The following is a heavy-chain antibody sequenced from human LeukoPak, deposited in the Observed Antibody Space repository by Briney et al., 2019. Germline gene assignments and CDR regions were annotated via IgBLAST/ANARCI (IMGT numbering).Heavy chain of an antibody. CDR1: GFTFSSYG. CDR3: ARDGYYGSGSYYDY. J-gene: IGHJ4*02. V-gene: IGHV3-33*01. CDR2: IWYDGSNK. D-gene: IGHD3-10*01. Sequence: PGRSLRLSCAASGFTFSSYGMHWVRQAPGKGLEWVAVIWYDGSNKYCADSVKGRFTISRDNSKNTLYLQMNSLRAEDTAVYYCARDGYYGSGSYYDYWGQGTLVTVSS.